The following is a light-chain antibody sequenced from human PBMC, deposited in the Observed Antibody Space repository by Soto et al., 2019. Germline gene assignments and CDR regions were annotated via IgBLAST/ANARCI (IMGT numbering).Light chain of an antibody. J-gene: IGKJ1*01. CDR3: QQYGSSRWT. V-gene: IGKV3-20*01. CDR1: QSVSSNY. CDR2: GAS. Sequence: EIVMSQSPATLSVTTGERATLSCRASQSVSSNYLAWYQQKPGQAPRLLIYGASSRATGIPDRFSGSGSGTDFTLTISRLEPEDFAVYYCQQYGSSRWTFCHGTKVDI.